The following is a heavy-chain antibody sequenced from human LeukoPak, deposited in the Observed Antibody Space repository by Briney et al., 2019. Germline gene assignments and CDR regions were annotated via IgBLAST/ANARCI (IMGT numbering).Heavy chain of an antibody. D-gene: IGHD4-23*01. CDR2: ISSSSSYI. Sequence: GGSLRLSCAASGFTFSSYSMNWVRQAPGKGLEWVSSISSSSSYIFSADSMKGRFTISRDNAKNSLYLQMNGLRAEDTAVYYCARGEGDYGGHFVGDYWGQGTLVTVSS. CDR3: ARGEGDYGGHFVGDY. V-gene: IGHV3-21*01. CDR1: GFTFSSYS. J-gene: IGHJ4*02.